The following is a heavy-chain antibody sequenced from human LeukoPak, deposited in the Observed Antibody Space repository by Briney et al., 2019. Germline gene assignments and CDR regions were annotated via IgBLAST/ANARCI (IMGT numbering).Heavy chain of an antibody. J-gene: IGHJ4*02. D-gene: IGHD3-3*01. CDR2: LYYTGSV. CDR3: ARHYDLWSAYSY. Sequence: PSETLSLTCTVYGGSIKNDYWWTWVRQSPGKGVEWIGELYYTGSVNYNLSLGSPVTISRDTSKSQFSLMLRSVTAADTAVYYCARHYDLWSAYSYWGQGLLVTVSS. V-gene: IGHV4-4*02. CDR1: GGSIKNDYW.